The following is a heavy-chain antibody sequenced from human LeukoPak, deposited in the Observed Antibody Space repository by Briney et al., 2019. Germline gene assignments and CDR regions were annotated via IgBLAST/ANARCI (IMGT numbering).Heavy chain of an antibody. Sequence: GGSLRLSCAASGFTFTSCAMSWVRQAPGKGLEWVSAISGSGVTTYYADSVKGRFTISRDNSKNTLYLQMNSLRVEDTAVYYCAKDRIVGATTSYDYFDYWGQGTLVTVSS. J-gene: IGHJ4*02. CDR3: AKDRIVGATTSYDYFDY. CDR2: ISGSGVTT. V-gene: IGHV3-23*01. CDR1: GFTFTSCA. D-gene: IGHD1-26*01.